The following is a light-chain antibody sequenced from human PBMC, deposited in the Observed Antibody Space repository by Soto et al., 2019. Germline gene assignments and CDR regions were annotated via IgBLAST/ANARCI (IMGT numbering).Light chain of an antibody. V-gene: IGKV3-20*01. CDR3: QQYGTSPYT. J-gene: IGKJ2*01. CDR2: GAS. Sequence: EIVLTQSPGTLSLSPGERATLSCRASQSVRNSYLAWYQQKPGQAPRLLIYGASGRATGTPDRFSGSGSGTDFKLTISRLEPEDFAVYYCQQYGTSPYTFGQGTKLEI. CDR1: QSVRNSY.